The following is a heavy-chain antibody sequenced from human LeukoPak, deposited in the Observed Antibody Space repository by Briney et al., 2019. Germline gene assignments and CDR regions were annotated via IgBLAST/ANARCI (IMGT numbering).Heavy chain of an antibody. CDR1: GFTFSSYW. CDR3: ARGMVQWFGEFPLYYYYGMDV. Sequence: GGSLRLSCAASGFTFSSYWMSWVRQAPGKGLEWVANIKQDGSEKYYVDSVKGRFTISRDNAKNSLYLQMNSLRAEDTAVYYCARGMVQWFGEFPLYYYYGMDVWGQGTTVTVSS. V-gene: IGHV3-7*01. D-gene: IGHD3-10*01. J-gene: IGHJ6*02. CDR2: IKQDGSEK.